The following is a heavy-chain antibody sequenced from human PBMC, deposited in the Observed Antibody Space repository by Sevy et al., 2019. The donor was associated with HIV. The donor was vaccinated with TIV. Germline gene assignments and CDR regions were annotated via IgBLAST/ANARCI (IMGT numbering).Heavy chain of an antibody. CDR2: ISGGSSTI. D-gene: IGHD6-19*01. Sequence: GGSLRLSCAASGFTFSAYPMTWVRQAPGRGLEWVTVISGGSSTIYYADSVKGRFTISRDNSKNTLYLQMNSLRVEDKAVYYCARKYSSGWNPLDYWGQGTLVTVSS. CDR3: ARKYSSGWNPLDY. J-gene: IGHJ4*02. CDR1: GFTFSAYP. V-gene: IGHV3-23*01.